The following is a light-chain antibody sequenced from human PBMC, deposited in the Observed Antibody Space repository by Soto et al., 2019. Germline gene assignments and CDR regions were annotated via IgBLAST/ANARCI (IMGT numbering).Light chain of an antibody. J-gene: IGKJ4*01. V-gene: IGKV1-33*01. CDR3: QHYDHLPPLS. CDR1: QDIKNY. CDR2: DAS. Sequence: DLQMTQSPSSLSAPVGDRVTITCQASQDIKNYLNWYQQKPGKAPNLLIYDASNLKTGVPSRFSGSGSGTHFTFTISSLQPEDIATYYCQHYDHLPPLSFGGGTKVEIK.